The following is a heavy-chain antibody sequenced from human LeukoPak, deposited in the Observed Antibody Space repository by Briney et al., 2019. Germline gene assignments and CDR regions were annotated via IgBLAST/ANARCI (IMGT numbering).Heavy chain of an antibody. CDR3: ARLGMVRGVIRHYYYYGMDV. V-gene: IGHV1-8*01. Sequence: GASVKVSCKASGYTFTSYDINWVRQATGQGLEWMGWMNPNSGNTGYAQKFQGRVTMTRNTSISTAYMELSSLRSEDTAAYYCARLGMVRGVIRHYYYYGMDVWGQGTTVTVSS. CDR1: GYTFTSYD. CDR2: MNPNSGNT. J-gene: IGHJ6*02. D-gene: IGHD3-10*01.